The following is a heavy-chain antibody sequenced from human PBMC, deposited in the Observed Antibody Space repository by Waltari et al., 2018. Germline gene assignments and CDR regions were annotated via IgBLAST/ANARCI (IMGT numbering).Heavy chain of an antibody. J-gene: IGHJ4*02. V-gene: IGHV4-34*01. Sequence: QVQIKQWGAGRLKPSETLSLSCFVHGESFDGYYWTWIRQSPGKGLEWIGEINHSGSTNYNPSLKSRVTISLDTSENQFSLKLRSVTAADTAVYYCARGNVVMIAIDVWGPGTLVTVSS. CDR1: GESFDGYY. CDR2: INHSGST. D-gene: IGHD2-21*01. CDR3: ARGNVVMIAIDV.